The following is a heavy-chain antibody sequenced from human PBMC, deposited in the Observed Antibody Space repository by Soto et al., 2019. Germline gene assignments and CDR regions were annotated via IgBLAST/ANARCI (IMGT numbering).Heavy chain of an antibody. CDR3: ASYDFWSCIHLYYYYYGIDL. Sequence: ASVKVSCKASGGTFSSYAISWVRQAPGQGLEWMGGIIPIFGTANYAQKFQGRVTITADKSTSTAYMELSSLRSEDTAVYYCASYDFWSCIHLYYYYYGIDLSRQG. CDR2: IIPIFGTA. D-gene: IGHD3-3*01. J-gene: IGHJ6*02. CDR1: GGTFSSYA. V-gene: IGHV1-69*06.